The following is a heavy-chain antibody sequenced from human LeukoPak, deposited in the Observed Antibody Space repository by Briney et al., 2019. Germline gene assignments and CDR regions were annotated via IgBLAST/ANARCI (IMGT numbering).Heavy chain of an antibody. V-gene: IGHV4-30-2*01. CDR3: ARDISSSFWFDP. D-gene: IGHD6-6*01. CDR2: IYHSGST. CDR1: GGSISSGGYS. Sequence: SETLSLTCAVSGGSISSGGYSWSWIRQPPGKGLEWIGYIYHSGSTYYNPSLKSRVTISVDRSKNQFSLKLSSVTAADTAVYYCARDISSSFWFDPWGQGTLVTVSS. J-gene: IGHJ5*02.